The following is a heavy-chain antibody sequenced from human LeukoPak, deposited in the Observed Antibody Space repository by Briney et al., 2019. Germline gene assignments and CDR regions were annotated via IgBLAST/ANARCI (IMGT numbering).Heavy chain of an antibody. D-gene: IGHD6-13*01. CDR3: ARRSPIDSSSWYIAKYYFDY. Sequence: GGSLRLSCAASGFTFSSYSMNWVRQAPGKGLEWVSYISSSSSTIYYADSVKGRFTISRDNAKNSLYLQMNSLRAEDTAVYYCARRSPIDSSSWYIAKYYFDYWGQGTLVTVSS. CDR1: GFTFSSYS. J-gene: IGHJ4*02. CDR2: ISSSSSTI. V-gene: IGHV3-48*01.